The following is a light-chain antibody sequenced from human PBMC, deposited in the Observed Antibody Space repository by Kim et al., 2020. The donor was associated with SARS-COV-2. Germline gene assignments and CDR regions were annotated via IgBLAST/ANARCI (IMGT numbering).Light chain of an antibody. J-gene: IGKJ4*01. CDR3: QQYASAPLT. Sequence: SPGERAILSCRARQSVGNNYLAWYQQKPGQAPRVIIYNASNRATGTPDRVSGSGSGTDFTLTISRLEPEDFAVYYCQQYASAPLTFGGGTKVDIK. CDR2: NAS. CDR1: QSVGNNY. V-gene: IGKV3-20*01.